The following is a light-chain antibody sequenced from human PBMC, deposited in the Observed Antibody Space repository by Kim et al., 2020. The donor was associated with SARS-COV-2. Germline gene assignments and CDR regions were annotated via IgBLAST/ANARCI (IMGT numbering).Light chain of an antibody. Sequence: ELTQPPSASAPPGHRVTLSCIGGTANIGANAVNWYQQLPGKAPKLLIYSKNQRPSGVPERFSASKSGTSASLDISGLQSEDEADYFCATWADCLNAWV. CDR2: SKN. CDR1: TANIGANA. CDR3: ATWADCLNAWV. J-gene: IGLJ3*02. V-gene: IGLV1-44*01.